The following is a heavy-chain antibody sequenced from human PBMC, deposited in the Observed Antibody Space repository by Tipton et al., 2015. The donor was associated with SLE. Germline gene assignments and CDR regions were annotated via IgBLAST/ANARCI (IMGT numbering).Heavy chain of an antibody. CDR3: AKEMFDFWFAP. CDR2: IYSGGTA. Sequence: SLRLSCAASGFAFSDYAMDWVRQAPGKGLEWVSVIYSGGTAYYADSVKGRFTISRDSSKNTLYLQMNTLRPDDTAVYYCAKEMFDFWFAPWGRGTLVTVSS. CDR1: GFAFSDYA. J-gene: IGHJ5*02. D-gene: IGHD3-10*02. V-gene: IGHV3-23*03.